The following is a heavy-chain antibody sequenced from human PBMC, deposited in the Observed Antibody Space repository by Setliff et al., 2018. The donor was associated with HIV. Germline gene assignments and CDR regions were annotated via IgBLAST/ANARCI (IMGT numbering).Heavy chain of an antibody. V-gene: IGHV1-46*01. CDR1: GYTFSSYY. D-gene: IGHD2-15*01. Sequence: ASVKVSCKASGYTFSSYYIHWVRQAPGQGLEWMGMINPSGGSTSYAQKFQARVTMTRDTTTNTVYMELSSLRSEDTGVYYCARVPAGVDYSDYWGQGTLVTVSS. CDR2: INPSGGST. J-gene: IGHJ4*02. CDR3: ARVPAGVDYSDY.